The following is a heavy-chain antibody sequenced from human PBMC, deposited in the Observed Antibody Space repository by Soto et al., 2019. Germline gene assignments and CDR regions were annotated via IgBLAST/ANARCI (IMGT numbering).Heavy chain of an antibody. CDR2: ISTSSSTI. CDR1: GFTFRNYK. CDR3: AREGYPFDY. D-gene: IGHD5-12*01. J-gene: IGHJ4*02. V-gene: IGHV3-48*02. Sequence: GGSLRLSCEASGFTFRNYKMNWVRQAPGKGLEWVSYISTSSSTIYYADSVKGRFTISRDNAKNSLYLQMNSLRDEDTAVYYCAREGYPFDYWGQGTLVTVSS.